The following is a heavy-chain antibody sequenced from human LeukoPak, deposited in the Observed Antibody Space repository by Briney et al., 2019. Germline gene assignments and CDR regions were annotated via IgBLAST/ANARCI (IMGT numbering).Heavy chain of an antibody. CDR1: GFSFRNYA. V-gene: IGHV3-64*02. CDR2: INTDGRIT. D-gene: IGHD1-26*01. Sequence: GGSLRLSCVASGFSFRNYAIHWVRQAPGKGLEYVSVINTDGRITYHADSVKGRFTISRDNSKNTVYLQMGSLRGEDMAVYYCTRDGGSFCDFDYWGQGALVTVSS. J-gene: IGHJ4*02. CDR3: TRDGGSFCDFDY.